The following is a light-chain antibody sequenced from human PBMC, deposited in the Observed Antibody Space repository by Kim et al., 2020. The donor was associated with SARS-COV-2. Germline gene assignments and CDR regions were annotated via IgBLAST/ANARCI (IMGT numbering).Light chain of an antibody. CDR2: AAS. CDR1: QSITTY. CDR3: QQSYRTPPFT. V-gene: IGKV1-39*01. J-gene: IGKJ3*01. Sequence: DIQMTQSPSSLSASVGDRVTITCRASQSITTYLNWYQHKPGTAPKLLIYAASSLQGGVPSRFSGSGSGTEFILTISSLQPEDFATYYCQQSYRTPPFTFGPGTKVDIK.